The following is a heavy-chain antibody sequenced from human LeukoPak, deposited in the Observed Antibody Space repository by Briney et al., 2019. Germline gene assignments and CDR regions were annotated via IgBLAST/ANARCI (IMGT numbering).Heavy chain of an antibody. CDR3: TSRDCSSTSCYRDPTYYYYYMDV. CDR2: IRSKANSYAT. Sequence: GESLKISCAASGFTFSGSAMHWVRRASGKGLEWVGRIRSKANSYATAYAASVKGRFTISRDDSKNTAYLQMNSLKTEDTAVYYCTSRDCSSTSCYRDPTYYYYYMDVWGKGTTVTVSS. V-gene: IGHV3-73*01. CDR1: GFTFSGSA. J-gene: IGHJ6*03. D-gene: IGHD2-2*01.